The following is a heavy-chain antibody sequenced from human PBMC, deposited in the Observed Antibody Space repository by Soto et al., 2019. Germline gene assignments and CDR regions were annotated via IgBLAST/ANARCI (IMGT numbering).Heavy chain of an antibody. Sequence: ASVKVSCKASGYTFTGYYMHWVRQAPGQGLEWMGWISAYNGNTNYAQKLQGRVTMTTDTSTSTAYMELRSLRSDDTAVYYCARIAVEAWFDPWGQGTLVTVSS. J-gene: IGHJ5*02. CDR3: ARIAVEAWFDP. CDR1: GYTFTGYY. D-gene: IGHD2-21*01. CDR2: ISAYNGNT. V-gene: IGHV1-18*01.